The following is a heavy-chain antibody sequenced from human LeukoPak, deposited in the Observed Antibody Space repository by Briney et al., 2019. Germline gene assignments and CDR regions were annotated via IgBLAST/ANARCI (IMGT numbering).Heavy chain of an antibody. Sequence: SETLSLTCAVYGGSFSGYYWNWIRQPPGKGLEWIGEINHSGSTNYNPSLKSRVTISVDTSKNQFSLKLSSVTAADTAVYYCARGRNRLLKNGPYNYWGQGTLVTVSS. V-gene: IGHV4-34*01. J-gene: IGHJ4*02. CDR2: INHSGST. CDR1: GGSFSGYY. D-gene: IGHD1-14*01. CDR3: ARGRNRLLKNGPYNY.